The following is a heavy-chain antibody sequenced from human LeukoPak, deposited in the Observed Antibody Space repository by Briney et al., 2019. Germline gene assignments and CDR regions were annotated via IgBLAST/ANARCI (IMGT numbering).Heavy chain of an antibody. CDR1: GYSISSGYY. D-gene: IGHD3-3*01. J-gene: IGHJ4*02. CDR3: AGDFWSGYYFRD. CDR2: IFRSGTT. Sequence: SETLSLTCTVSGYSISSGYYWGWIRQPPGKGLEWIGSIFRSGTTYYNPSLRSRVTISVDTSKNQFSLKLCSVTAADTAVYYCAGDFWSGYYFRDWGQGTLVTVSS. V-gene: IGHV4-38-2*02.